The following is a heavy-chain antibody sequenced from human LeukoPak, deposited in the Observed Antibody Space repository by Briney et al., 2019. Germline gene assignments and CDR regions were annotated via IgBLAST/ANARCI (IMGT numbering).Heavy chain of an antibody. D-gene: IGHD6-13*01. J-gene: IGHJ3*02. CDR3: ARNLSYSSSWYDDAFDI. Sequence: ASVKVSCKASGYTFTGYYMHWVRQAPGQGLEWMGWINPNSGGTNYAQKFQGRVTMTRDTSISTAYMELSRLRSDATAVNYCARNLSYSSSWYDDAFDISGQATMVTVSS. CDR2: INPNSGGT. V-gene: IGHV1-2*02. CDR1: GYTFTGYY.